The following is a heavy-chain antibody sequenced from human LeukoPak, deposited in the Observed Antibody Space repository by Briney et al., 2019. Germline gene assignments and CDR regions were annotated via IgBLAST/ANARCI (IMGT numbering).Heavy chain of an antibody. Sequence: GGSLRLSCAASGFTFSSYSMSWVRQAPGKGLEWVSAISSSGGSTDYTDSVKGRFAISRDNSKNTLYLQMNSLRAEDTAVYYCAKDLYGDYLSPDFDYWGQGTLVTVSS. CDR2: ISSSGGST. J-gene: IGHJ4*02. CDR1: GFTFSSYS. CDR3: AKDLYGDYLSPDFDY. D-gene: IGHD4-17*01. V-gene: IGHV3-23*01.